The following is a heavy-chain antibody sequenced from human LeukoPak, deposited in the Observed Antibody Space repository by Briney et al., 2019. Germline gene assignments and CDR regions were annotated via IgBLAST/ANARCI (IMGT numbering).Heavy chain of an antibody. V-gene: IGHV3-74*01. CDR2: INSDGSST. Sequence: AGGSLRLSCAASGFTFSSYWMHWVRQAPGKGLVWVSRINSDGSSTSYADSVKGRFTIPTDNAKNTLYLQMNSVRAEDTAVYYCARAGGFLERLLADYFDYWGQGTLVTVS. J-gene: IGHJ4*02. D-gene: IGHD3-3*01. CDR3: ARAGGFLERLLADYFDY. CDR1: GFTFSSYW.